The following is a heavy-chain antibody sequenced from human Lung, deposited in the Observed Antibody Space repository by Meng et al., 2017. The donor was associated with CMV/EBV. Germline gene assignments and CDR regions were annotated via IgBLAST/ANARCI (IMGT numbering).Heavy chain of an antibody. V-gene: IGHV3-21*01. CDR3: ARDNSYGDEYYFDY. D-gene: IGHD5-18*01. J-gene: IGHJ4*02. CDR1: GFTFSSYS. CDR2: ISSSSYI. Sequence: SXAASGFTFSSYSMNWVRQAPGKGLEWVSSISSSSYIYYADSVKGRFTISRDNAKNSLYLQMNSLRAEDTAVYYCARDNSYGDEYYFDYWGQGTLVTVSS.